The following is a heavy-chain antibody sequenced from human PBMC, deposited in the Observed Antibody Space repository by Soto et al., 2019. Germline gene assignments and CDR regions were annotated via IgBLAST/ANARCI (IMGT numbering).Heavy chain of an antibody. CDR1: GGSFSGYY. V-gene: IGHV4-34*01. CDR2: INHSGRT. J-gene: IGHJ5*02. D-gene: IGHD4-4*01. Sequence: QVQLQQWGAGLLKPSETLSLTCAVYGGSFSGYYWSWIRQPPGKGLEWIGEINHSGRTNYNPSLKSRVTISVDTSKNLFSLKLSSVTAADTAVYYCARHDDYRNWFDPWGQGTLVTVSS. CDR3: ARHDDYRNWFDP.